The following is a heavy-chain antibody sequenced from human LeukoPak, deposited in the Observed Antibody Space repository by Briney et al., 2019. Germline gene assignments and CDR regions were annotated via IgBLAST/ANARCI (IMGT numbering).Heavy chain of an antibody. D-gene: IGHD6-19*01. Sequence: GGSLRLSSAASGFTFNNYGMHWVRQAPGEGLEWVALIWYDGSNKYYTDSVKGRFTISRDNSKNTLYLQMNSLRADDTAVYYCVREAGSGWYPLDYWGQGTLVTVSS. J-gene: IGHJ4*02. V-gene: IGHV3-33*01. CDR3: VREAGSGWYPLDY. CDR2: IWYDGSNK. CDR1: GFTFNNYG.